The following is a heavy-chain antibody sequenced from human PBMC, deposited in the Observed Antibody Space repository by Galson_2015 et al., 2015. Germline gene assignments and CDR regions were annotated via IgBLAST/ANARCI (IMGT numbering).Heavy chain of an antibody. D-gene: IGHD6-13*01. J-gene: IGHJ3*01. CDR1: GFTFSAFG. Sequence: SLRLSCAASGFTFSAFGMHGVRQAPGKGLEWVAVIWYDSSNKDYGESVKGRFTVSRDNSEDTLHLQMTNLRVDDTGVYFCARGGSWYGGNAFDVRGQGTVVTVTS. CDR2: IWYDSSNK. V-gene: IGHV3-33*03. CDR3: ARGGSWYGGNAFDV.